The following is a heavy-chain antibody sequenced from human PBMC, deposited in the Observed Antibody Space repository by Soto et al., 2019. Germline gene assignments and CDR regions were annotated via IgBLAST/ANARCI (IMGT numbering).Heavy chain of an antibody. V-gene: IGHV3-23*01. CDR1: GFTFSTYA. J-gene: IGHJ4*02. D-gene: IGHD3-10*01. CDR3: AKQRAGYGSGSDTFYFDF. Sequence: GGSLRLSCSTSGFTFSTYAMNWVRQAPGKGLEWVSALSGSGGTTYYADSVRGRFTISRDNSKNTLFLQMSSLRAEDTALYYCAKQRAGYGSGSDTFYFDFWGQGTLVTVS. CDR2: LSGSGGTT.